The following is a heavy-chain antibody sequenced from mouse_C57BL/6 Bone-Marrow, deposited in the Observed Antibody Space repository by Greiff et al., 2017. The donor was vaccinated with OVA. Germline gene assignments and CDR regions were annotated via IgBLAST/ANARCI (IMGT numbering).Heavy chain of an antibody. V-gene: IGHV5-2*01. CDR2: INSDGGST. CDR1: EYEFPSHD. CDR3: ARQGNEGAMDY. J-gene: IGHJ4*01. Sequence: EVMLVESGGDLVKPGGSLKLSCESNEYEFPSHDMSWVRKTPEKRLELVAAINSDGGSTYYPDTMERRFIISRDNTKKTLYLQMSSLRSEDTALYYCARQGNEGAMDYWGQGTSVTVSS.